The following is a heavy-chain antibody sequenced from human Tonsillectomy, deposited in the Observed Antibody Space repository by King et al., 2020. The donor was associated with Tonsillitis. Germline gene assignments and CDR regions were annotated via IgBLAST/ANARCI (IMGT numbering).Heavy chain of an antibody. V-gene: IGHV3-13*01. CDR2: IGTVDDT. Sequence: VQLVESGGGLVQPGRSLRLSCAASGFTFSRYDMHWVRQVPGKGLEWVSCIGTVDDTYYTDSVKGRFSISREDARNSLYLQMASLRRGDTAVYYCAREPMIASCFDALDIWGQGTLVTVSS. J-gene: IGHJ3*02. CDR3: AREPMIASCFDALDI. D-gene: IGHD2-21*01. CDR1: GFTFSRYD.